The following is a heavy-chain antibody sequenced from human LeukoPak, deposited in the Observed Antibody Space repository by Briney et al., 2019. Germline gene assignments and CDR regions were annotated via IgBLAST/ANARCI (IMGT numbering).Heavy chain of an antibody. V-gene: IGHV4-34*01. D-gene: IGHD6-19*01. CDR2: INHSGST. CDR3: ARNGPSGWYIWYFDY. Sequence: SETLSLTCAVYGGSFSGYYRSWIRQPPGKGLEWIGEINHSGSTNYNPSLKSRVTISVDTSKNQFSLKLSSVTAADTAVYYCARNGPSGWYIWYFDYWGQGTLVTVSS. J-gene: IGHJ4*02. CDR1: GGSFSGYY.